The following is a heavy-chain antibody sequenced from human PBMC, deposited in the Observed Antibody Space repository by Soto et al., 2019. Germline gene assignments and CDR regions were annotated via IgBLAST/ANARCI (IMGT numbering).Heavy chain of an antibody. D-gene: IGHD3-3*01. J-gene: IGHJ4*02. CDR2: ISGSGGST. V-gene: IGHV3-23*01. Sequence: GGSLRLSCAASGFTFSSYAMSWVRQAPGKGLEWVSVISGSGGSTYYADSVKGRLTISRDNSKNTLYLQMNSLRAEDTAVYYCAKVSVDFWSGYYYYFDYWGQGTLVTVS. CDR3: AKVSVDFWSGYYYYFDY. CDR1: GFTFSSYA.